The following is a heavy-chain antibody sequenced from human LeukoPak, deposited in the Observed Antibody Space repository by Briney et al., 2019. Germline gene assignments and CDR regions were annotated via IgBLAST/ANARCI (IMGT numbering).Heavy chain of an antibody. Sequence: SQTLSLTCTVSGGSISSGGYLWRWIRQHPGKGLEWSGYIYYRGRPDYTPSLKSRVTISVDTSKTQSSRKLSSVTAADTAVYYCARGGRGEEGLDYWGQGTLVTVSS. J-gene: IGHJ4*02. CDR1: GGSISSGGYL. V-gene: IGHV4-31*03. D-gene: IGHD3-16*01. CDR2: IYYRGRP. CDR3: ARGGRGEEGLDY.